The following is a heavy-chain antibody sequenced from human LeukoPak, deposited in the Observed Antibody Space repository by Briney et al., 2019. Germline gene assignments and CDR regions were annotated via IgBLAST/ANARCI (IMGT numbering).Heavy chain of an antibody. Sequence: SETLSLTCAVYGGSFSGYYWSWIRQPPGKGLEWIGEINHSGSTNYNPSLKSRVTISVDTSKNQFSLKLSSVTAADTAVYYCARVGGYPLSAFDIWGQGTMVTVSS. CDR2: INHSGST. CDR1: GGSFSGYY. V-gene: IGHV4-34*01. D-gene: IGHD3-22*01. CDR3: ARVGGYPLSAFDI. J-gene: IGHJ3*02.